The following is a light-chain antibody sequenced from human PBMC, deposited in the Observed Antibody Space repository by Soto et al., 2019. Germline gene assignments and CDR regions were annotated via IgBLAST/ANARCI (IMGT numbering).Light chain of an antibody. J-gene: IGKJ2*01. CDR1: QSVSSK. Sequence: ETVMTQSPATLSVSPGERATLSCRASQSVSSKLVWYQQKPGQAPRLLIYGASTRATGIPARFSGSGSGTEFTLTISSLQSEDFAVYYCQQYNNWPQTFGQGTKLEIK. CDR3: QQYNNWPQT. CDR2: GAS. V-gene: IGKV3-15*01.